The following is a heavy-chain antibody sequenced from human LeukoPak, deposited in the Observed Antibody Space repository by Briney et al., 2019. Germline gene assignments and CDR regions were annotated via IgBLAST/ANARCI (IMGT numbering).Heavy chain of an antibody. Sequence: PSETLSLTCTVSGGSISSYYWNWIRQPAGKGLEWIGRIYSSGNTNFNASLKSRVTMSVDTSKNQFSLKLTSLTAADTVVYYCARDRGYCNGGSCYGWFDPWGQGTLVTVSS. V-gene: IGHV4-4*07. CDR3: ARDRGYCNGGSCYGWFDP. J-gene: IGHJ5*02. D-gene: IGHD2-15*01. CDR2: IYSSGNT. CDR1: GGSISSYY.